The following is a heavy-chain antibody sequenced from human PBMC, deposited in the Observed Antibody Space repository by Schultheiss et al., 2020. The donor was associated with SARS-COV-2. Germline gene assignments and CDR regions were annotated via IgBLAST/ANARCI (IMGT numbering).Heavy chain of an antibody. V-gene: IGHV3-23*01. D-gene: IGHD2-15*01. CDR2: INSDGSST. CDR3: ARGPFPGYSSSSLGYFYYGMDV. CDR1: GFTFSSYA. J-gene: IGHJ6*02. Sequence: GGSLRLSCAASGFTFSSYAMSWVRQAPGKGLEWVSRINSDGSSTSYADSVKGRFTISRDNSKNTLYLQMNSLRAEDTAVYYCARGPFPGYSSSSLGYFYYGMDVWGQGTTVTVSS.